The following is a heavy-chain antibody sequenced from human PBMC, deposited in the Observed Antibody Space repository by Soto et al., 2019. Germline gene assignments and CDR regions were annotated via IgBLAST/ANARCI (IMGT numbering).Heavy chain of an antibody. J-gene: IGHJ5*02. D-gene: IGHD2-21*02. CDR2: VYHTGDT. Sequence: PSETLSLTGGVSGGTVASSHWWSWVRQSPSRGLEWIGNVYHTGDTNFNPSLQSRVTFSVDKSNNQFSLRLTSLTAADTAVYFCAREIVTAGGNNYFDPWGPGTLVTVSS. CDR3: AREIVTAGGNNYFDP. CDR1: GGTVASSHW. V-gene: IGHV4-4*02.